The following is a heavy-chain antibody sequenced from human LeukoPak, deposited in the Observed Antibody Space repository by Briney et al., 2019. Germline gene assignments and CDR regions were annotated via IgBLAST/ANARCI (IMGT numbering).Heavy chain of an antibody. CDR2: IYSGGST. Sequence: GGSLRLSCAASGFTVSSNYMSRVRQAPGKGLEWVSVIYSGGSTYYADSVRGRFTISRDNSKNTLYLQMNSLRAEDTAVYYCARDRNDYGDYYYYIDVWGKGTTVTVSS. V-gene: IGHV3-66*02. CDR3: ARDRNDYGDYYYYIDV. D-gene: IGHD4-17*01. J-gene: IGHJ6*03. CDR1: GFTVSSNY.